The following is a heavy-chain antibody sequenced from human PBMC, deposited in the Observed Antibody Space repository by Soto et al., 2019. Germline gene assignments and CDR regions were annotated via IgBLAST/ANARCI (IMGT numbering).Heavy chain of an antibody. V-gene: IGHV3-30*18. CDR1: GFTFSSYG. CDR3: AKGILVKPPGTRTFDI. J-gene: IGHJ3*02. Sequence: QVQLVESGGGVVQPGRSLRLSCAASGFTFSSYGMHWVRQAPGKGLEWVAVISYDGSNKYYADSVKGRFTISRDNSKNTLYLQMNSLRAEDTAVYYCAKGILVKPPGTRTFDIWGQGTMVIVSS. D-gene: IGHD6-13*01. CDR2: ISYDGSNK.